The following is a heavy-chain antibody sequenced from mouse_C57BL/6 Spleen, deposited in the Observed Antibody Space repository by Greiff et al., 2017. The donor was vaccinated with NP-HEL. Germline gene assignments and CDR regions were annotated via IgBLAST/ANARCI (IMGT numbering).Heavy chain of an antibody. CDR1: GYTFTDYY. V-gene: IGHV1-19*01. D-gene: IGHD1-1*01. J-gene: IGHJ1*03. Sequence: VQLQQSGPVLVKPGASVKMSCKASGYTFTDYYMNWVKQSHGKSLEWIGVINPYNGGTSYNQKFKGKATLTVDKSSSTAYMELNSLTSEDSAVYYCAIRGYYGSSWYFDVWGTGTTVTVSS. CDR2: INPYNGGT. CDR3: AIRGYYGSSWYFDV.